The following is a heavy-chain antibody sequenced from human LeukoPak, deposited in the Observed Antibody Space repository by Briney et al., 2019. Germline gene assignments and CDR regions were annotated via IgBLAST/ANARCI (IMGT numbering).Heavy chain of an antibody. CDR2: ILSFSGTI. CDR1: GITFSSYS. CDR3: AKERPYYYGSGSLDY. D-gene: IGHD3-10*01. J-gene: IGHJ4*02. Sequence: GGSLRLSCVASGITFSSYSMNWDRQAPGKGLGWDSYILSFSGTINYEDSVEGRFTTSRDNAKNSLYLQMNSLRAEDTAVYYCAKERPYYYGSGSLDYWGQGTLVTVSS. V-gene: IGHV3-48*01.